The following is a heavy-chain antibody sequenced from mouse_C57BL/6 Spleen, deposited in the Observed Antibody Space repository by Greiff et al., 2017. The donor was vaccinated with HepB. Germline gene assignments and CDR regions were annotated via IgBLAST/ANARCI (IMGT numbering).Heavy chain of an antibody. J-gene: IGHJ2*01. D-gene: IGHD2-2*01. V-gene: IGHV1-82*01. CDR1: GYAFSSSW. CDR2: IYPGDGDT. CDR3: ARRGIYGYDGY. Sequence: QVHVKQSGPELVKPGASVKISCKASGYAFSSSWMNWVKQRPGKGLEWIGRIYPGDGDTNYNGKFKGKATLTADKSSSTAYMQLSSLTSEDSAVYFCARRGIYGYDGYWGQGTTLTVSS.